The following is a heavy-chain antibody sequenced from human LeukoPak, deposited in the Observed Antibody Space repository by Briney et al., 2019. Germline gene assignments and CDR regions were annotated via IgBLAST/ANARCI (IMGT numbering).Heavy chain of an antibody. J-gene: IGHJ4*02. CDR3: ARRYDYVWGSYRLDY. Sequence: SETLSLTCAVSGGSISSSNWWSWVRQPPGKGLEWIGEIYHSGSTNYNPSLKSRVTISVDKSKNQVSLKLSSVTAADTAVYYCARRYDYVWGSYRLDYWGQGTLVTVSS. D-gene: IGHD3-16*02. V-gene: IGHV4-4*02. CDR2: IYHSGST. CDR1: GGSISSSNW.